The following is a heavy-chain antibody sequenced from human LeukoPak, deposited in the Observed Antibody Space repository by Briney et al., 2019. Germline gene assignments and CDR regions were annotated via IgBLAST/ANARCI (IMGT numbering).Heavy chain of an antibody. D-gene: IGHD6-13*01. CDR1: GFTLSNSW. CDR3: ATTLNIATPGHL. V-gene: IGHV3-7*01. CDR2: VQHIGGET. Sequence: GGSLRLSCAGSGFTLSNSWMGWVRQAPGKGLEWVANVQHIGGETYYVDSVKGRFTISRDNTKNSVYLQMSSLRAEDTGVYYCATTLNIATPGHLWGQGALVTVSS. J-gene: IGHJ4*02.